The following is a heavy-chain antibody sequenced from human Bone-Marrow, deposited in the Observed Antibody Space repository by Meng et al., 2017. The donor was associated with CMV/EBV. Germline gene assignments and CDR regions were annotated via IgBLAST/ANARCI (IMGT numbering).Heavy chain of an antibody. CDR1: GGSFSGYY. Sequence: SETLSLTCAVYGGSFSGYYWSWIRQPPGKGLEWIGEINHSGSTNYNPSLKSRVTISVDTSKNQFSLKLSSVTAADTAVYYCARGRIPWYSSSWLNWSDPWAQGTLVTVSS. CDR2: INHSGST. D-gene: IGHD6-13*01. J-gene: IGHJ5*02. V-gene: IGHV4-34*01. CDR3: ARGRIPWYSSSWLNWSDP.